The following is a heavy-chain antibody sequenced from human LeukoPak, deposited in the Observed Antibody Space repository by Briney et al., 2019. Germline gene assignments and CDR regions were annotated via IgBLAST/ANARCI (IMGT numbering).Heavy chain of an antibody. J-gene: IGHJ3*02. CDR2: IYYSGST. D-gene: IGHD2-2*01. Sequence: SQTLSLTCTVSGGSISSGDYYWSWIRQPLGKGLEWIGYIYYSGSTYYNPSLKSRVTISVDTSKNQFSLKLSSVTAADTAVYYCASGYCSSTSCYQGDAFDIWGQGTMVTVSS. CDR3: ASGYCSSTSCYQGDAFDI. CDR1: GGSISSGDYY. V-gene: IGHV4-30-4*08.